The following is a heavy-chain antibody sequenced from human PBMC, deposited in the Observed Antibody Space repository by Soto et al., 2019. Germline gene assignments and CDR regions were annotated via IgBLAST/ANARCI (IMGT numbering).Heavy chain of an antibody. Sequence: QVQLQESGPGLVKPSETLSLTCTVSGGSISSYYWSWIRQPPGKGLEWIGYIYYSGSTNYNPSLKSRVTISVDTSKNQFSLKLSSVTAADTAVYYCARHWDRDYEEGDYYMDVWGKGTTVTVSS. D-gene: IGHD4-17*01. V-gene: IGHV4-59*08. CDR2: IYYSGST. CDR3: ARHWDRDYEEGDYYMDV. CDR1: GGSISSYY. J-gene: IGHJ6*03.